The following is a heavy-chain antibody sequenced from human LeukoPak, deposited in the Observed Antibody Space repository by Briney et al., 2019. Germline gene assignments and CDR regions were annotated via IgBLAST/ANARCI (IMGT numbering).Heavy chain of an antibody. V-gene: IGHV3-21*01. CDR2: ISSSSSYI. Sequence: PGGFLRLSCAASGFTFSSYSMNWVRQAPGKGLEWVSSISSSSSYIYYADSVKGRFTISRDNAKNSLYLQMNSLRAEDTAVYYCAREARLGELSPSGYWGQGTLVTVSS. D-gene: IGHD3-16*02. J-gene: IGHJ4*02. CDR1: GFTFSSYS. CDR3: AREARLGELSPSGY.